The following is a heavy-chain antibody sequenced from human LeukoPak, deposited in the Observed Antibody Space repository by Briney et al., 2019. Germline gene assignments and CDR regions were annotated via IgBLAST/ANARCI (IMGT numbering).Heavy chain of an antibody. J-gene: IGHJ4*02. Sequence: GGSLRLSCSASGFTFSSYAMHWVRQAPGKGLEYVSAISSNGGSTYYADPVKGRFTISRDNSKNTLYLQMSSLRAEDTAVYYCVKDRGSGSFTFDYWGQGTLVTVSS. D-gene: IGHD3-10*01. CDR3: VKDRGSGSFTFDY. CDR2: ISSNGGST. V-gene: IGHV3-64D*06. CDR1: GFTFSSYA.